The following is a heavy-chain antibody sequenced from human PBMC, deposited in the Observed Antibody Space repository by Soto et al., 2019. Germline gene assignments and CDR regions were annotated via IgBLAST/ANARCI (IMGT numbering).Heavy chain of an antibody. D-gene: IGHD3-16*02. CDR3: AKDSFLAREFDY. J-gene: IGHJ4*02. CDR2: ISGSGGST. Sequence: GGSLRLSCAASGFTFSSYAMSWVRQAPGKGLEWVSAISGSGGSTYYADSVKGRFTISRDNSKNTLYLQMNSLRAEDTALYYCAKDSFLAREFDYWGQGTLVTVSS. V-gene: IGHV3-23*01. CDR1: GFTFSSYA.